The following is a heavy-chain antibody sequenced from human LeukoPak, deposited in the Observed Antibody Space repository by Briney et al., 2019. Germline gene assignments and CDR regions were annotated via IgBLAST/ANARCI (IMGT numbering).Heavy chain of an antibody. CDR2: IYYSGTT. J-gene: IGHJ6*03. CDR3: ARINHARDGYNHPYDYYMDV. V-gene: IGHV4-39*01. Sequence: KPSETLSLTCTVSDGSISSSVYYWGWIRQPPGKGLEWIATIYYSGTTYYNPSLESRDTISIDTSKSQFSLKLWSVIATDTAVYYCARINHARDGYNHPYDYYMDVWDEGTTVTVSS. D-gene: IGHD5-24*01. CDR1: DGSISSSVYY.